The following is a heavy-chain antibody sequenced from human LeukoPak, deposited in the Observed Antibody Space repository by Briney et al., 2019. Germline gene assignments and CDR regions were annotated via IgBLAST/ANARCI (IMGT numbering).Heavy chain of an antibody. CDR2: ISYDGSNK. Sequence: GGSLRLSCAASGFTFSSYAMHWVRQAPGKGLEWVTVISYDGSNKYYADSVKGRFTISRDNSKNTLYLQMNSLRAEDTAVYYCAREDYYDSSGPFDYWGQGTLVTVSS. CDR1: GFTFSSYA. J-gene: IGHJ4*02. D-gene: IGHD3-22*01. CDR3: AREDYYDSSGPFDY. V-gene: IGHV3-30-3*01.